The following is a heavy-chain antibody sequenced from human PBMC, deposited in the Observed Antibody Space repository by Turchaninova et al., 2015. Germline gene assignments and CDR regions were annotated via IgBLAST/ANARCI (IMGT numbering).Heavy chain of an antibody. CDR3: ATTAHYHFDS. J-gene: IGHJ4*02. Sequence: EVQLVESGGGLVQPGGSLRLSCGASGFIVSNYWLGWVRQAPGKGLGWVAYIDRDVSNRYYGDSVKGRFTISRDNGKNLLYLQMTSQKVDDTAVYYCATTAHYHFDSWGQGTLVTVSS. CDR2: IDRDVSNR. V-gene: IGHV3-7*03. D-gene: IGHD2-2*01. CDR1: GFIVSNYW.